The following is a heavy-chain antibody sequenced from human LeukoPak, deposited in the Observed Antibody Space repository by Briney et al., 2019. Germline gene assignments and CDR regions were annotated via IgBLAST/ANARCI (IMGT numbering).Heavy chain of an antibody. CDR3: ARVQTSGRWFDP. D-gene: IGHD1-26*01. CDR2: VDHTGST. J-gene: IGHJ5*02. Sequence: PSETLSLTCTVSGGSINSFYWSWTRQPPGKGLEWIGNVDHTGSTDYNPSLKSRVAISLDTSKNQFSLKLSSVTSADTAVYYCARVQTSGRWFDPWGQGTLVTVSS. V-gene: IGHV4-59*01. CDR1: GGSINSFY.